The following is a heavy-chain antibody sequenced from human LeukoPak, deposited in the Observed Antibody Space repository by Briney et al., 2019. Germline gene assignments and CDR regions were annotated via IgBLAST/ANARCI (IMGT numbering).Heavy chain of an antibody. V-gene: IGHV4-4*07. Sequence: SETLSLTCTVSGGSISSYYWSWIRQPPGKGLEWIGRIYTSGSTNYNPSLKSRVTMSVDTSKNQFSLKLSSVTAADTAVYYCARDNLYGDYVFDYWGQGTLVTVSS. CDR2: IYTSGST. CDR1: GGSISSYY. CDR3: ARDNLYGDYVFDY. D-gene: IGHD4-17*01. J-gene: IGHJ4*02.